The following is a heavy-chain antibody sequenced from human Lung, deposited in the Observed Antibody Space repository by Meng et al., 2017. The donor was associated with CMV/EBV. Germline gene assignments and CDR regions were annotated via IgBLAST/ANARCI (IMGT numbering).Heavy chain of an antibody. CDR2: IYWDDDK. CDR1: GFSLSTSEGG. Sequence: QLTLKESGPTPVKPTQTPTLTCTFSGFSLSTSEGGVGWIRQPPGKALEWLAVIYWDDDKRYSPSLKSRLTITKDTSKNQVVLTLTNMDPVDTATYYCALFTRSWFDPWGQGTLVTVSS. D-gene: IGHD2-2*01. J-gene: IGHJ5*02. V-gene: IGHV2-5*02. CDR3: ALFTRSWFDP.